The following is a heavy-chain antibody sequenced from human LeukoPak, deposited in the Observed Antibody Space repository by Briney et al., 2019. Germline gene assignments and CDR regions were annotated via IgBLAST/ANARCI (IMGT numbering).Heavy chain of an antibody. CDR1: GFTFSDSY. V-gene: IGHV3-11*06. CDR3: ARGWSSDAFDI. D-gene: IGHD6-13*01. CDR2: ISSSSSDT. Sequence: GGSLRLSCAASGFTFSDSYMSWIRQTPGKGLEWLSYISSSSSDTNYADSVKGRFTISRDNAKNSLYLQMNSLRAEDTAVYYCARGWSSDAFDIWGQGTMVSVSS. J-gene: IGHJ3*02.